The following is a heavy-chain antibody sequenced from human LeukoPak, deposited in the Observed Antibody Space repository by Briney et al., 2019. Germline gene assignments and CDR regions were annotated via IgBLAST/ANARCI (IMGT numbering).Heavy chain of an antibody. V-gene: IGHV1-2*02. CDR3: ARGAGNEQWLAEDKYYFDY. CDR2: INPNSGGT. Sequence: VASVKASCKASGYTFTGYYIHWVRQAPGQGLESMGWINPNSGGTNYAQKFQGRVTMTRDTSISTAYMELSRLRSDDTAVYYCARGAGNEQWLAEDKYYFDYWGQGTLVTVSS. J-gene: IGHJ4*02. D-gene: IGHD6-19*01. CDR1: GYTFTGYY.